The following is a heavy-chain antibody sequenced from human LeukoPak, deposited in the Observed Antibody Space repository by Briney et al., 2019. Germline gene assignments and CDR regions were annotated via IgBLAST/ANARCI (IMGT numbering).Heavy chain of an antibody. D-gene: IGHD3-22*01. V-gene: IGHV1-2*06. CDR3: ARDPRVYYDSSGYYGYYFDY. Sequence: ASVKVSCKASGYTFTGYYMHWVRQAPGQGLEWMGRINPNSGGTNYAQKFQGRVTMTRDTSISTVYMELSSLRSEDTAVYYCARDPRVYYDSSGYYGYYFDYWGQGTLVTVSS. CDR2: INPNSGGT. J-gene: IGHJ4*02. CDR1: GYTFTGYY.